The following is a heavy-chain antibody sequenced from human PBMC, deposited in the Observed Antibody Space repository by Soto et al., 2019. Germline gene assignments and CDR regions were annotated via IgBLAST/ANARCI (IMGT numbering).Heavy chain of an antibody. Sequence: SETLSLTCAFYGGSFDDFYWSWVRQSPGKGLEWVGEISHDGGTNYSPSLASRISISADTSKNQFSLHLKSVTAADTGLYYCARGQLVWYGDLTPYYRDMDVWGQGTTVTVSS. CDR1: GGSFDDFY. CDR2: ISHDGGT. D-gene: IGHD3-10*01. CDR3: ARGQLVWYGDLTPYYRDMDV. J-gene: IGHJ6*02. V-gene: IGHV4-34*01.